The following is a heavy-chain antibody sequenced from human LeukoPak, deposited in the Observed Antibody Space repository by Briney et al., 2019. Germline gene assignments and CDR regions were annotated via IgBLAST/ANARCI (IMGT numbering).Heavy chain of an antibody. Sequence: SETLSLTCTVSGGSISSNTYSWGWIRQPPGKGLEWIGSIYHSGSTYYNPSLKSRVTISVDTSKNQFSLKLSSVTATDTAVYYCARESGIYDSSGYNAFDIWGQGTMVTVSS. CDR1: GGSISSNTYS. CDR2: IYHSGST. V-gene: IGHV4-39*07. J-gene: IGHJ3*02. CDR3: ARESGIYDSSGYNAFDI. D-gene: IGHD3-22*01.